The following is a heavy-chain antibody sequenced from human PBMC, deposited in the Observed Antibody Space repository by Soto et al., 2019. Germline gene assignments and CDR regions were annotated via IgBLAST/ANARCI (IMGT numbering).Heavy chain of an antibody. CDR3: ARDLFYCGGPDCDAFDI. CDR1: GYTFTSYG. Sequence: ASVKVSCKASGYTFTSYGISWVRQAPGQGIEWMGWISAYNGSTNYAQKLQGRVTMTTDTSTSTAYMELRSLRSDDTAVYYCARDLFYCGGPDCDAFDIWGQGTMVTVSS. CDR2: ISAYNGST. D-gene: IGHD2-21*01. J-gene: IGHJ3*02. V-gene: IGHV1-18*01.